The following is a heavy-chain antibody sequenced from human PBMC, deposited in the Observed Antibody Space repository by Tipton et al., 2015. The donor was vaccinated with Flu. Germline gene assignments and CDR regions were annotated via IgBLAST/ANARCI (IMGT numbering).Heavy chain of an antibody. CDR2: ISWNSGSI. D-gene: IGHD5-18*01. CDR3: AKGGYNYEMYYGMDV. J-gene: IGHJ6*02. CDR1: GFTFDDYA. V-gene: IGHV3-9*01. Sequence: SLRLSCAASGFTFDDYAMHWVRQAPGKGLEWVSGISWNSGSIGYADSVKGRFTISRDNAKNSLYLQMNSLRAEDTALYYCAKGGYNYEMYYGMDVWGQGTTVTVSS.